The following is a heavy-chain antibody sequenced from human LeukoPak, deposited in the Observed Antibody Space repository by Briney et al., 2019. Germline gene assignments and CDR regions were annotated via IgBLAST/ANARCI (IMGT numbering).Heavy chain of an antibody. D-gene: IGHD6-6*01. CDR2: VYYSGST. Sequence: SETLSLTCTVSGGSLNNSTYYWGWIRQPPGKGLEWIGSVYYSGSTYYNPSLKNRVTISLDTSKNQFSLKLSSVTAADTAVYYCAREIAARLDAFDIWGQGTMVTVSS. J-gene: IGHJ3*02. CDR3: AREIAARLDAFDI. CDR1: GGSLNNSTYY. V-gene: IGHV4-39*07.